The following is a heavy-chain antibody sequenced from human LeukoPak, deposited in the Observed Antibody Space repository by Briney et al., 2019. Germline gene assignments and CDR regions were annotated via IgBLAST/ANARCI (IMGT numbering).Heavy chain of an antibody. D-gene: IGHD3-22*01. J-gene: IGHJ4*02. CDR1: GFTFSSYA. CDR2: ISTSGGAT. CDR3: AIMHRYYDGSGYWVQ. V-gene: IGHV3-23*01. Sequence: GGSLRLSCAASGFTFSSYALSWVRQAPGKGLEWVSGISTSGGATSYTDSVKGRFTISRDNPRNTLYMQMNSLRAEDTAVYYCAIMHRYYDGSGYWVQWGQGTLVTVSS.